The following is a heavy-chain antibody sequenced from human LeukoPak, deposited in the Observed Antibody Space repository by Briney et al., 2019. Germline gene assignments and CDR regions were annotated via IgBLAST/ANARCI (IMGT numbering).Heavy chain of an antibody. J-gene: IGHJ4*02. V-gene: IGHV3-73*01. CDR3: TRHGPLAAAGY. Sequence: PGGSLRLSCAASGFTFSGSAMHWVRQASGKGLEWVGRIRSKANSYATAYAASVKGRFTISRDDSKNTAYLQMNSLKTEDTAVYYCTRHGPLAAAGYWGQGTLVTVSS. CDR1: GFTFSGSA. CDR2: IRSKANSYAT. D-gene: IGHD6-25*01.